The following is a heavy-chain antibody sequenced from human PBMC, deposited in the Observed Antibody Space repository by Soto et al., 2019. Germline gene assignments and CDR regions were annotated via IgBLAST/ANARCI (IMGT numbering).Heavy chain of an antibody. Sequence: HPGGSLRLSXAASGFTFNNYAMSWVRQAPGKGLEWVSAISANGQGIYYADSVKGRFIISRDSSKNTVFLHMDSLTAEDTAVYYCAKDRNYPRDQFHNWGQGTLVTVSS. V-gene: IGHV3-23*01. CDR3: AKDRNYPRDQFHN. CDR1: GFTFNNYA. D-gene: IGHD1-7*01. J-gene: IGHJ4*02. CDR2: ISANGQGI.